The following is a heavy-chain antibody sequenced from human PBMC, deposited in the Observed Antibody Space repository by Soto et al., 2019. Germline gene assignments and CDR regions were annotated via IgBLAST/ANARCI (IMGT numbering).Heavy chain of an antibody. CDR2: IYYSGST. Sequence: SETLSLTFTVSGGSISICDYYWSWIRQPPGKGLEWIGYIYYSGSTDYNPSLKSRGTISVDTSKNQCSLMLSCVTAADMAVHYGARDSSGFKWFDQWGKGDMVAVYS. D-gene: IGHD3-22*01. CDR3: ARDSSGFKWFDQ. J-gene: IGHJ5*02. V-gene: IGHV4-30-4*01. CDR1: GGSISICDYY.